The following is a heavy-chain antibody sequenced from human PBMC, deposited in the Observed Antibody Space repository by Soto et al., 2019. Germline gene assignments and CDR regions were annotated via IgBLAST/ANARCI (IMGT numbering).Heavy chain of an antibody. CDR2: IDDSSNYI. D-gene: IGHD3-10*01. J-gene: IGHJ6*03. CDR3: AKSFGELSYYYYYMDV. Sequence: PGGSLRLSCTASGFTLSPYSMNWVRQAPGKGLEWVSSIDDSSNYINYADSAKGRFTISRDNAKNSLYLQMNSLRAEDTAVYYCAKSFGELSYYYYYMDVWGKGTTVTVSS. CDR1: GFTLSPYS. V-gene: IGHV3-21*04.